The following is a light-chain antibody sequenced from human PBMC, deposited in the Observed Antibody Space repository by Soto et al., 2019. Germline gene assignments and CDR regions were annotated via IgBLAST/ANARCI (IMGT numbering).Light chain of an antibody. CDR1: QSVSSN. CDR3: QQYNNWPPLT. Sequence: EIVMTQSPATLSVSPGERATLSCRASQSVSSNLAWYQQKPGQAPRLLIYGAYTRATGIPDRFSGSGSGTEFTLTISRLQSEDFAVYYCQQYNNWPPLTFGGGTRVEIK. CDR2: GAY. J-gene: IGKJ4*01. V-gene: IGKV3-15*01.